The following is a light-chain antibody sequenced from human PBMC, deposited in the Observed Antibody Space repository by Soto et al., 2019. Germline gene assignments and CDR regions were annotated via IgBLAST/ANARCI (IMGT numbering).Light chain of an antibody. CDR1: QSVSSN. CDR3: HQYGSSPRT. V-gene: IGKV3-20*01. J-gene: IGKJ1*01. CDR2: DAS. Sequence: EIVLTQSPGTLSLSPGERXXLXXXASQSVSSNLAWYQQKPGQAPRLLIYDASNRATGIPARFSGSGSGTDFTLTISRLEAEDFAVYYCHQYGSSPRTFGQGTKVDI.